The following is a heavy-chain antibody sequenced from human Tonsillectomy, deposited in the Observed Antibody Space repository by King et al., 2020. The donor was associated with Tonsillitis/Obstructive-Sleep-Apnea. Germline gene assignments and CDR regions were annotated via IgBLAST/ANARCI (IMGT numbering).Heavy chain of an antibody. D-gene: IGHD1-26*01. CDR1: GFTFSSYA. CDR2: ISYDGSNK. CDR3: ARDRSGSYYLGVVN. Sequence: VQLVESGGGVVQPGRSLRLSCAASGFTFSSYAMHWVRQAPGKGLEWVAVISYDGSNKYYADSVKGRFTISRDNSKNTLYLQMNSLRAEDTAVYYCARDRSGSYYLGVVNCGQGALFTASS. J-gene: IGHJ1*01. V-gene: IGHV3-30*04.